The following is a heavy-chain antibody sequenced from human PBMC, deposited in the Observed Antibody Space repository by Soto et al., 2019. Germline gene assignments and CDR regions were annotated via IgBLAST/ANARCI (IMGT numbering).Heavy chain of an antibody. D-gene: IGHD6-13*01. CDR1: GGSISSYY. V-gene: IGHV4-59*08. Sequence: QVQLQESGPGLVKPSETLSLTCTVSGGSISSYYWSWIRQPPGKGLEWLGYIYYSGSTNYNPSLNSRATRAADTAKNQVSLKLSSVTAADTAVYYGARSPGSSWPCADYWGQGTLVTVSS. J-gene: IGHJ4*02. CDR3: ARSPGSSWPCADY. CDR2: IYYSGST.